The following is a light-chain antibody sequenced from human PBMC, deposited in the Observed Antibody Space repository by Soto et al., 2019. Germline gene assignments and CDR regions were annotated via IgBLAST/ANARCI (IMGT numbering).Light chain of an antibody. Sequence: EIGLTQSPATLSLSPWERATHSCRASQSVSNYLAWYQQKPGQAPRLLIYDASNRATGIPARFSGSGSGTDFTLTISSLEPGDFAVYYCQQRSNWPRVTFGQGTRLE. CDR3: QQRSNWPRVT. V-gene: IGKV3-11*01. J-gene: IGKJ5*01. CDR2: DAS. CDR1: QSVSNY.